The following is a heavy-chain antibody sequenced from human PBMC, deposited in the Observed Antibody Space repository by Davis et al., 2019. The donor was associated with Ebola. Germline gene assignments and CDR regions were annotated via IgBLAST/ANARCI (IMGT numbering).Heavy chain of an antibody. J-gene: IGHJ4*02. CDR2: ISGSGGST. Sequence: LSLTCAASGFTFSRYAMSWVRQAPGKGLEWVSAISGSGGSTYYADSVKGRFTISRDNSKNTLYLQMNSLRAEDTAVYYCAKGAILLWFSADDYWGQGTLVTVSS. CDR3: AKGAILLWFSADDY. CDR1: GFTFSRYA. V-gene: IGHV3-23*01. D-gene: IGHD3-10*01.